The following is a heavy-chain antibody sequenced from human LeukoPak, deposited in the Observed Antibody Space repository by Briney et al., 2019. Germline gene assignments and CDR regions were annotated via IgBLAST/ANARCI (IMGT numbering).Heavy chain of an antibody. D-gene: IGHD3-22*01. V-gene: IGHV1-8*01. J-gene: IGHJ4*02. Sequence: ASVKVSCKASGYTFTSYDIHWVRQATGQGLEWMGWMNPDSGNTGYAQKFQSRVTMTRDTSITTAYMDLSSLRSEDTAVYYCARYYYDSSGYYPAFDYWGQGTLVTVSS. CDR2: MNPDSGNT. CDR3: ARYYYDSSGYYPAFDY. CDR1: GYTFTSYD.